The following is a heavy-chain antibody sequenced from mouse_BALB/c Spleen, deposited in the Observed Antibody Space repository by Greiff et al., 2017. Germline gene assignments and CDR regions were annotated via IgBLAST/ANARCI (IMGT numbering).Heavy chain of an antibody. Sequence: EVKLVESGGDLVKPGGSLKLSCAASGFTFSSYGMSWVRQTPDKRLEWVATISSGGSYTYYPDSVKGRFTISRDNAKNTPYLQMSSLKSEDTAMYYCARHEDYRYANAMDYWGQGTSVTVSS. CDR2: ISSGGSYT. D-gene: IGHD2-14*01. CDR3: ARHEDYRYANAMDY. J-gene: IGHJ4*01. CDR1: GFTFSSYG. V-gene: IGHV5-6*01.